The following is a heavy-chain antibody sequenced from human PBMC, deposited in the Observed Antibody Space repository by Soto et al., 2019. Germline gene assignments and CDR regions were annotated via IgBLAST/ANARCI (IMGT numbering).Heavy chain of an antibody. CDR2: ISAYNGNT. Sequence: GASVKVSCKASGYTFTSYGISWVRQAPGQGLEWMGWISAYNGNTNYAQKLQGRVTMTTDTSTSTAYMELRSLRFDDTAVYYCARDRYYDFWSGYYLGPSLDYWGQGTLVTVSS. J-gene: IGHJ4*02. CDR3: ARDRYYDFWSGYYLGPSLDY. CDR1: GYTFTSYG. D-gene: IGHD3-3*01. V-gene: IGHV1-18*01.